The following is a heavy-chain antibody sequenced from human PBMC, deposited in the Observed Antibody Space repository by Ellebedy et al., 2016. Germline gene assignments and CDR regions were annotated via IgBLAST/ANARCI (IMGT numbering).Heavy chain of an antibody. CDR3: ARDINVATIALNYYGMDV. Sequence: SETLSLXCSVSGGAIRSYYWSWIRQPPGKGLEWIGHIHYSGNTNYNPSLKSRVTMSLDTSKNQFSLRLSSVTAADTAVYYCARDINVATIALNYYGMDVWGQGTTVTVSS. V-gene: IGHV4-59*01. CDR1: GGAIRSYY. D-gene: IGHD5-12*01. CDR2: IHYSGNT. J-gene: IGHJ6*02.